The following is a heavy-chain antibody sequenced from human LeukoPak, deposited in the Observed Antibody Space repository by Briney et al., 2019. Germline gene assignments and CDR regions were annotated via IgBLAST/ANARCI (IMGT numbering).Heavy chain of an antibody. CDR1: VGSFSGYY. J-gene: IGHJ3*02. CDR2: INHSRST. D-gene: IGHD6-13*01. CDR3: ARPGYSSSNDAFDI. Sequence: SETLSLTCAVYVGSFSGYYWSWIRQPPGKGLEWIGEINHSRSTNYNPSLKSRVTISVDTSKNQFSLKLNSVTAADTAVYYCARPGYSSSNDAFDIWGQGTMVTVSS. V-gene: IGHV4-34*01.